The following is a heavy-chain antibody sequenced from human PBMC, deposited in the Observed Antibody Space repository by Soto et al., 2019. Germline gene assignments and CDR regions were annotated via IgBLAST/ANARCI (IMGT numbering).Heavy chain of an antibody. CDR1: GGSISSSSYY. J-gene: IGHJ4*02. D-gene: IGHD3-10*01. CDR2: IYYSGST. Sequence: SETLSLTCTVSGGSISSSSYYWGWIRQPPGKGLEWIGSIYYSGSTYYNPSLKSRVTISVDTSKNQFSLKLSSVTAADTAVYYCARQGGSGSYYNSFWGQGTLVT. V-gene: IGHV4-39*01. CDR3: ARQGGSGSYYNSF.